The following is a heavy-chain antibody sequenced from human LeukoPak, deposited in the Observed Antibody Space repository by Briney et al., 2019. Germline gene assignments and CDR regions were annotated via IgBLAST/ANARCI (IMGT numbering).Heavy chain of an antibody. J-gene: IGHJ4*02. CDR3: ARDLDQYNGRFGGFGHDF. V-gene: IGHV1-18*01. CDR1: GYTFINYG. D-gene: IGHD3-10*01. Sequence: ASMKVSCKASGYTFINYGINWVRQAPGQGLEWMGWISAYNGNTNYAQSLQGRVTMTTDTSTSTVYMEMRSLTSDDTAVYYCARDLDQYNGRFGGFGHDFWGQGTLVTVSS. CDR2: ISAYNGNT.